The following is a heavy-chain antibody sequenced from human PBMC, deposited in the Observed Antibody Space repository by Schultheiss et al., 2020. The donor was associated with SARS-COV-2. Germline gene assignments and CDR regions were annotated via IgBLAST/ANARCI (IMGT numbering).Heavy chain of an antibody. Sequence: GGSLRLSCAASGFTFTTYGMHWVRQAPGKGLEWVSAISGSGGSTYYADSVKGRFTISRDNSKNTLYLQMNSLRAEDTAVYYCARGPSPDYGYYFDYWGQGTLVTVSS. D-gene: IGHD4-17*01. J-gene: IGHJ4*02. CDR3: ARGPSPDYGYYFDY. CDR2: ISGSGGST. V-gene: IGHV3-23*01. CDR1: GFTFTTYG.